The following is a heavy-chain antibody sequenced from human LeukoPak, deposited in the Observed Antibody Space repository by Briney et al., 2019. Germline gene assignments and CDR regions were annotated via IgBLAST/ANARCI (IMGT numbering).Heavy chain of an antibody. Sequence: GGSLRLSCAASGFTLSDFSMNWVRQAPGKGLEWVSFISSSSSYIYYADSVKGRLTISRDNARNSLYLQMNSLRAEDTAVYYCAGSGSYYNVDYWGQGTLVTVSS. CDR1: GFTLSDFS. CDR3: AGSGSYYNVDY. CDR2: ISSSSSYI. D-gene: IGHD3-10*01. J-gene: IGHJ4*02. V-gene: IGHV3-21*01.